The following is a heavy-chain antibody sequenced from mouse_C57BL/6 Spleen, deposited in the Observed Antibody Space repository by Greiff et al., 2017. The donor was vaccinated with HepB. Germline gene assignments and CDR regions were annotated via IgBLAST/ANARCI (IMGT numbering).Heavy chain of an antibody. Sequence: QVQLKESGPGLVAPSQSLSITCTVSGFSLTSYAISWVRQPPGKGLEWLGVIWTGGGTNYNSALKSRLSISKDNSKSQVFLKMNSLQTDDTARYYCARNEVVYGNQYYYAMDYWGQGTSVTVSS. J-gene: IGHJ4*01. D-gene: IGHD2-1*01. V-gene: IGHV2-9-1*01. CDR2: IWTGGGT. CDR1: GFSLTSYA. CDR3: ARNEVVYGNQYYYAMDY.